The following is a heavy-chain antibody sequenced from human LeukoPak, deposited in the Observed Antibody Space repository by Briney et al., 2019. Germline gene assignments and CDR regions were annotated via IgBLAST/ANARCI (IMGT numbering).Heavy chain of an antibody. D-gene: IGHD1-26*01. V-gene: IGHV3-21*01. J-gene: IGHJ4*02. CDR1: GFILSDYN. Sequence: GSLRLSCAASGFILSDYNINWFRQPQGRGLKGFSFIAISGSYITYADSVKGRFTISRDNAKNSLYLQMNSLRAEDTAVYYCARDLSATIRAYDYWGQGTLVTVSS. CDR3: ARDLSATIRAYDY. CDR2: IAISGSYI.